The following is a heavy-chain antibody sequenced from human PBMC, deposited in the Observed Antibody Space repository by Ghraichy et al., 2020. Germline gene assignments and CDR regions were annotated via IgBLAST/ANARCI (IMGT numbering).Heavy chain of an antibody. D-gene: IGHD3-22*01. Sequence: GGSLRLSCAASGFTFSDYYMSWIRQAPGKGLEWVSYISSSSSYTNYADSVKGRFTISRDNAKNSLYLQMNSLRAEDTAVYYCASSPRVSGYPRPDYFDYWGQGTLVTVSS. CDR2: ISSSSSYT. CDR3: ASSPRVSGYPRPDYFDY. V-gene: IGHV3-11*03. CDR1: GFTFSDYY. J-gene: IGHJ4*02.